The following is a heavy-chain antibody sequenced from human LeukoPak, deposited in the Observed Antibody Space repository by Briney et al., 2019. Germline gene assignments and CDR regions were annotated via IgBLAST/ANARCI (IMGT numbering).Heavy chain of an antibody. D-gene: IGHD3/OR15-3a*01. CDR3: ARALDGDYDYGMDV. Sequence: PSETLSLTCAVYGGSFSGYYWSWIRQPPGKGLEWIGEINHSGSTNYNPSLKSRVTISVDTSKNQFSLKLSSVTAADTAVYYCARALDGDYDYGMDVWGQGTTVTVSS. CDR1: GGSFSGYY. CDR2: INHSGST. V-gene: IGHV4-34*01. J-gene: IGHJ6*02.